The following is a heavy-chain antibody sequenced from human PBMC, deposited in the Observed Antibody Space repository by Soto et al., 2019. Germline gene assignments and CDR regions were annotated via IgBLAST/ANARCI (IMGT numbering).Heavy chain of an antibody. CDR2: ISGSGGST. D-gene: IGHD3-22*01. CDR1: GFTFGSYA. J-gene: IGHJ4*02. CDR3: AKDLLVRLFTAFDY. V-gene: IGHV3-23*01. Sequence: GGSLRLSCAASGFTFGSYAMSWVRQAPGKGLEWVSAISGSGGSTYYADSVKGRFTISRDNSKNTLYLQMNSLRAEDTAVYYCAKDLLVRLFTAFDYWGQGTLVTVSS.